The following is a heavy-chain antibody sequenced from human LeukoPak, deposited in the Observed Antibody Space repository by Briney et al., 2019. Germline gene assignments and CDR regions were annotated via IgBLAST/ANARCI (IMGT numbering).Heavy chain of an antibody. CDR2: MYYSGST. D-gene: IGHD7-27*01. V-gene: IGHV4-39*01. Sequence: SETLSLTCTVSGGSISTYYWGWIRQPPGKGLEWIGTMYYSGSTYYNPSLKSRVTISVDTSKNQFSLRLSSVTAADTAAYYCASNWGGDEYYFDYWGQGSLVTVSS. CDR3: ASNWGGDEYYFDY. J-gene: IGHJ4*02. CDR1: GGSISTYY.